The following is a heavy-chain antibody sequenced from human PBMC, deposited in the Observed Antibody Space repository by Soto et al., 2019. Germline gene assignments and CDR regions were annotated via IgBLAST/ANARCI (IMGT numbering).Heavy chain of an antibody. D-gene: IGHD6-13*01. Sequence: SETLSLTCAVSGVSIISSNWWSWVRQPPGKGLEWIGEIYHSGSTNYNPSLKSRVTISVDKSKNQFSLKLSSVTAADTAVYYCARGNQYSSSWPFDYWGQGTLVTVSS. J-gene: IGHJ4*02. CDR3: ARGNQYSSSWPFDY. V-gene: IGHV4-4*02. CDR2: IYHSGST. CDR1: GVSIISSNW.